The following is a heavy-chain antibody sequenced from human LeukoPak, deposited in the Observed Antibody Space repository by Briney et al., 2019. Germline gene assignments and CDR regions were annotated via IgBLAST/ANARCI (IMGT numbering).Heavy chain of an antibody. CDR2: IIPIFGTA. Sequence: ASVRVSCKASGGTFSSYAISWVRQAPGQGLEWMGGIIPIFGTANYAQKFQGRVTITADESTSTAYMELSSLRSEDTAVYYCARDRFVVVPAAMYYYGMDVWGQGTTVTVSS. V-gene: IGHV1-69*13. J-gene: IGHJ6*02. D-gene: IGHD2-2*01. CDR3: ARDRFVVVPAAMYYYGMDV. CDR1: GGTFSSYA.